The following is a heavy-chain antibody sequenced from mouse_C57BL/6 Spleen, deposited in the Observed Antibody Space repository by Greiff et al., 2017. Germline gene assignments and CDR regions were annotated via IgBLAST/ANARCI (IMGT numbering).Heavy chain of an antibody. V-gene: IGHV1-15*01. CDR3: TREYWDYEFAY. CDR2: IDPETGGT. CDR1: GYTFTDYE. J-gene: IGHJ3*01. Sequence: QVQLQQSGAELVRPGASVTLSCKASGYTFTDYEMHWVKQTPVHGLEWIGAIDPETGGTAYNQKFKGKAILTADKSSSTAYMELRSLTSEDSAVYYCTREYWDYEFAYRGQETLVTVSA. D-gene: IGHD2-4*01.